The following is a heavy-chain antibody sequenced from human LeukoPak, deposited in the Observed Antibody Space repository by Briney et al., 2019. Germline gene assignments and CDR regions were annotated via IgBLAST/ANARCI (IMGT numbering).Heavy chain of an antibody. CDR2: ISGSGGST. CDR1: GFTFSSYG. CDR3: AKDRIAYDFWSGYYSGDFDY. V-gene: IGHV3-23*01. Sequence: GRSLRLSCAASGFTFSSYGMHWVRQAPGKGLEWVSAISGSGGSTYYADSVKGRFTISRDNSKNTLYLQMNSLRAEDTAVYYCAKDRIAYDFWSGYYSGDFDYWGQGTLVTVSS. D-gene: IGHD3-3*01. J-gene: IGHJ4*02.